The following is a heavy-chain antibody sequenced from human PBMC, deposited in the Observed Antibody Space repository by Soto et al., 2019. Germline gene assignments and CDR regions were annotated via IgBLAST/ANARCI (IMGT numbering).Heavy chain of an antibody. CDR2: TYYRSNWRH. V-gene: IGHV6-1*01. CDR3: GRSVSGSGYEL. Sequence: QSLSLNCAISGASVSSNTAAWNWIRSSPLICLQWLGRTYYRSNWRHDYAVSVESRITVNRVPSKFHSSLQLYFVPPDDTAVYYGGRSVSGSGYELWGQGTLVVVST. J-gene: IGHJ4*02. CDR1: GASVSSNTAA. D-gene: IGHD2-15*01.